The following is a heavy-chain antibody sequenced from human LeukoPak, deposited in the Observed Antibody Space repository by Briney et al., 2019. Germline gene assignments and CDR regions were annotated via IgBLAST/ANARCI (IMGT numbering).Heavy chain of an antibody. Sequence: GASVKVSCKASGYTFTSYGISWVRQAPGQGLEWMGWINPNSGGTNYAQKFQGRVTMTRDTSISTAYMELSRLRSDDTAVYYCASYFGVVVYAFDIWGQGTMVTVSS. CDR1: GYTFTSYG. V-gene: IGHV1-2*02. CDR2: INPNSGGT. D-gene: IGHD3-3*01. J-gene: IGHJ3*02. CDR3: ASYFGVVVYAFDI.